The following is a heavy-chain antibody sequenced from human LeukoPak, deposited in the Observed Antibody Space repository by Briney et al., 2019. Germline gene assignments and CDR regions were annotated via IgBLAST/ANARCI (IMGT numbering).Heavy chain of an antibody. Sequence: GESLKISCKGSGYSFTSYWIGWVRQMTGKGLEWMGIIYPGDSDTRYSPSFQGQVTISADKSIGTAYLQWSSLKASDTAMYYCARLAGSGSPKGPFDYWGQGTLVTVSS. CDR3: ARLAGSGSPKGPFDY. D-gene: IGHD3-10*01. CDR2: IYPGDSDT. J-gene: IGHJ4*02. CDR1: GYSFTSYW. V-gene: IGHV5-51*01.